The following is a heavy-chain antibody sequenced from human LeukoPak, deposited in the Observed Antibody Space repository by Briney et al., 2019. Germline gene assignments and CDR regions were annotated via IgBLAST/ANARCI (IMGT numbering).Heavy chain of an antibody. D-gene: IGHD3-3*01. J-gene: IGHJ5*02. Sequence: ASVKVSCKASGYTFTSYDINWVRQATGQGLEWMGWMNPNSGNTGYAQKFQGRVTITRNTSISTAYMELSSLRSEDTAVYYCARGNFYCDFWSGYPRAWFDPWGQGTLVTVSS. V-gene: IGHV1-8*03. CDR3: ARGNFYCDFWSGYPRAWFDP. CDR2: MNPNSGNT. CDR1: GYTFTSYD.